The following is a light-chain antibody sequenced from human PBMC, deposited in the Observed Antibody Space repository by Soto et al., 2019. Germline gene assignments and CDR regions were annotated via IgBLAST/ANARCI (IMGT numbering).Light chain of an antibody. CDR2: WAS. Sequence: DIVMTQSPASLAVSLGARATITCRSSQSVLFASSNRNYLAWYQKKPRQPPKLLISWASTRESGVPDRFGGSGFGTDFTLTISSLQAEDVAVYYCQQYYSAPRTFGQGTNVEIK. CDR3: QQYYSAPRT. CDR1: QSVLFASSNRNY. V-gene: IGKV4-1*01. J-gene: IGKJ1*01.